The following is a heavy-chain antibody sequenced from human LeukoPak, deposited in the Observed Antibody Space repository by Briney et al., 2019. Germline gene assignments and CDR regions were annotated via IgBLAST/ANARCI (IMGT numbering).Heavy chain of an antibody. CDR1: GFTFSSYA. CDR2: ISSNGGST. J-gene: IGHJ4*02. V-gene: IGHV3-64D*06. D-gene: IGHD3-22*01. Sequence: GGSLRLSCSASGFTFSSYAMHWVRQAPGKGLEHVSAISSNGGSTYYADSVKGRFTISRDNSKNTLYLQMSSLRAEDTAVYYCVKTGAYYYDSSGYYYDYWGQGTLVTVSS. CDR3: VKTGAYYYDSSGYYYDY.